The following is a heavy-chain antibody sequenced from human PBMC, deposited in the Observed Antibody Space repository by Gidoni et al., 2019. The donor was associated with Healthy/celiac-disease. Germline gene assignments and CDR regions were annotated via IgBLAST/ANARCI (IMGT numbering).Heavy chain of an antibody. CDR1: GGTFSSYA. V-gene: IGHV1-69*04. CDR3: ARDPSSYGYYYYGMDV. D-gene: IGHD5-12*01. CDR2: IIPILGIA. Sequence: QVQLVQSGAEVTKPGSSVKVSCKASGGTFSSYAISWVRQAPGQGLEWMGRIIPILGIANYAQKFQGRVTSTADKSTSTAYMELSSLRSEDTAVYYCARDPSSYGYYYYGMDVWGQGTTVTVSS. J-gene: IGHJ6*02.